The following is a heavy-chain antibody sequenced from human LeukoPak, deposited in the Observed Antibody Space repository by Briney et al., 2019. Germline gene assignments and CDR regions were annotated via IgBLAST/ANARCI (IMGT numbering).Heavy chain of an antibody. V-gene: IGHV4-34*01. Sequence: SETLSLTCAVYGGSFSGYYWSWIRQPPGKGLEWIGEINHSGSTNYNPSLKSRVTISVDTSKNQFSLKLSSVTAADTAVYYCASTDYWGSFDIWGQGTMVTVSS. D-gene: IGHD2-8*02. CDR3: ASTDYWGSFDI. CDR1: GGSFSGYY. CDR2: INHSGST. J-gene: IGHJ3*02.